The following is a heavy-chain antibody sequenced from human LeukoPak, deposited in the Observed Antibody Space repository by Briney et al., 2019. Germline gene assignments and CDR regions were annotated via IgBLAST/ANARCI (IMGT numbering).Heavy chain of an antibody. J-gene: IGHJ4*02. CDR3: VKDLGETTTIDD. CDR1: GFTFSNYW. D-gene: IGHD1-14*01. V-gene: IGHV3-64D*09. CDR2: ISSNGGST. Sequence: GGSLRLSCAGSGFTFSNYWVHWVRQAPGKGLEYVSGISSNGGSTYYADSVKGRFTISRDNSKDTLYLQMSSLGAEDTAVYYCVKDLGETTTIDDWGQGTLVTVSS.